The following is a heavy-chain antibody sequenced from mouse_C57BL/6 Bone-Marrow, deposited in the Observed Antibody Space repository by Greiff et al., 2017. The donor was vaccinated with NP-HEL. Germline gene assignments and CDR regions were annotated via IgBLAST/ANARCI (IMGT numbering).Heavy chain of an antibody. J-gene: IGHJ3*01. CDR1: GYTFTSYW. CDR3: ARGDSDFAGVCAY. V-gene: IGHV1-69*01. CDR2: IDPSDSYT. D-gene: IGHD2-12*01. Sequence: QVQLQQPGAELVMPGASVKLSCKASGYTFTSYWMHWVKQRPGQGLEWIGEIDPSDSYTNYNQKFKGKSTLTVDKSSSKAYMQLSSLTSEDSAVYYCARGDSDFAGVCAYWRKGTLVTVSA.